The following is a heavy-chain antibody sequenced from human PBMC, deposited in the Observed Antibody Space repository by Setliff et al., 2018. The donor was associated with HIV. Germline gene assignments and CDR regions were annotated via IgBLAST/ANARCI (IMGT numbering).Heavy chain of an antibody. CDR1: GYIFSGYY. D-gene: IGHD3-16*02. CDR3: ALANIVSTARWNH. V-gene: IGHV1-2*02. J-gene: IGHJ5*02. CDR2: INYNNGDT. Sequence: ASVKVSCKTSGYIFSGYYLHWLRRAPGQGLEWMGWINYNNGDTQYADEFQGRVTMTRDTSTSTVYVDLNRLTSDDTAVYYCALANIVSTARWNHWGRGTPVTVSS.